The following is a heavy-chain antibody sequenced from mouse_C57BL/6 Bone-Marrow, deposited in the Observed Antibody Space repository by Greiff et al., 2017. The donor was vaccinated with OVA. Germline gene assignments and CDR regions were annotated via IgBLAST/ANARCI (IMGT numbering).Heavy chain of an antibody. V-gene: IGHV5-6*01. D-gene: IGHD1-1*01. CDR2: ISSGGSYT. Sequence: EVQLVESGGNLVKPGGSLKLSCAASGFTFSSYGMSWVRQTPDKRLEWVATISSGGSYTYYPDSVKGRFTISRDNAKNTLYLQMSSLKSEDTAMYYCARQGPPYYYGSRGFAYWGQGTLVTVSA. J-gene: IGHJ3*01. CDR1: GFTFSSYG. CDR3: ARQGPPYYYGSRGFAY.